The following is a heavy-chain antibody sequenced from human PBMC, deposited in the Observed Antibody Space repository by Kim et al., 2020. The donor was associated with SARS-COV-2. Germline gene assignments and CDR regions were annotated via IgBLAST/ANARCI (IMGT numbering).Heavy chain of an antibody. CDR1: GGSISSSSYY. D-gene: IGHD3-10*01. J-gene: IGHJ6*02. V-gene: IGHV4-39*01. CDR3: ARLEITMVRGAILYYYGMDV. Sequence: SETLSLTCTVSGGSISSSSYYWGWIRQPPGKGLEWIGSIYYSGSTYYNPSLKSRVTISVDTSKNQFSLKLSSVTAADTAVYYCARLEITMVRGAILYYYGMDVWGQGTTVTVSS. CDR2: IYYSGST.